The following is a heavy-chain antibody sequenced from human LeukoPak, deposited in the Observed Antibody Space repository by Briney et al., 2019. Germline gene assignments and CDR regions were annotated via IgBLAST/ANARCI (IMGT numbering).Heavy chain of an antibody. CDR3: ARDRAGSYFIY. V-gene: IGHV1-2*02. J-gene: IGHJ4*02. Sequence: ASLKVSCKASGYTFTGYYMHWVRQAPGQGLEWLGWINPNSGDTNYAQEFQGRVTMTRDTSISTAYMELSSLTSDDTAVYFCARDRAGSYFIYWGLGTLVTVSS. CDR1: GYTFTGYY. D-gene: IGHD1-26*01. CDR2: INPNSGDT.